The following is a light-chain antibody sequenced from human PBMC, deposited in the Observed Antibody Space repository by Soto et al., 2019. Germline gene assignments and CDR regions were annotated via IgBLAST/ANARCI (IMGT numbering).Light chain of an antibody. CDR2: DAS. V-gene: IGKV3-11*01. Sequence: EIVLTQSPATLSLSPGERATLSCRASQSVSTSLIWYQQRPGQPPRLLIYDASNRATGIPARFSGSGSGTDFTLTISSLEPEDFAVYYCQQRKNWPITFGKGTRLEIK. J-gene: IGKJ5*01. CDR3: QQRKNWPIT. CDR1: QSVSTS.